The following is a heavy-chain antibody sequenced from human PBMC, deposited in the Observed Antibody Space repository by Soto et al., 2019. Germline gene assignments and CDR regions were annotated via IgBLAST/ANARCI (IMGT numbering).Heavy chain of an antibody. CDR3: ARWGLSSRWYYFDY. CDR2: IYYSGST. D-gene: IGHD6-13*01. V-gene: IGHV4-31*03. Sequence: SENLSLTCTVSGGSISSGGYYWSWIRQHPGKGLEWIGYIYYSGSTYYNPSLKSRVTISVDTSKNQFSLKLSSVTAADTAVYYCARWGLSSRWYYFDYWGQGTLVIVSS. J-gene: IGHJ4*02. CDR1: GGSISSGGYY.